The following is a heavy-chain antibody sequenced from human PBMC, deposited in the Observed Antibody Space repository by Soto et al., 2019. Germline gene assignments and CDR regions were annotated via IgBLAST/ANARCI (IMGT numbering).Heavy chain of an antibody. D-gene: IGHD6-19*01. Sequence: GGSLRLSCAASGFTFSYFAMGWVRQAPGKGLELVSVLNDRGDTTYYTDSVKGRFTISRDNSKNTLYLQMNSLRAEDTAVYYCAKDATRTNGWYHFDYWGQGALVTVSS. CDR1: GFTFSYFA. V-gene: IGHV3-23*01. CDR3: AKDATRTNGWYHFDY. CDR2: LNDRGDTT. J-gene: IGHJ4*02.